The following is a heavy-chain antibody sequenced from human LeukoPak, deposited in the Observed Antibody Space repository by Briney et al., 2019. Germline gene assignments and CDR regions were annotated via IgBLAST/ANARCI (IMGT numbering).Heavy chain of an antibody. CDR2: INPNSGGT. CDR3: ARDLIVVVNPKPDYFQR. V-gene: IGHV1-2*02. D-gene: IGHD3-22*01. Sequence: ASVKVSCKASGYSFTAYYIHWVRQAPGQGLEWMGWINPNSGGTNYAQKFQGRVTMTRDMSISTVYMELSRLRSDDTAVYYCARDLIVVVNPKPDYFQRWGQGTLVTVSS. CDR1: GYSFTAYY. J-gene: IGHJ1*01.